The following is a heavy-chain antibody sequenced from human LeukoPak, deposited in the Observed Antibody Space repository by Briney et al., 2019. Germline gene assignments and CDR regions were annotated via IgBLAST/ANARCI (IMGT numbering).Heavy chain of an antibody. J-gene: IGHJ4*02. D-gene: IGHD3-10*01. CDR1: GFTFSSYE. V-gene: IGHV3-48*03. Sequence: GGSLRLSCAASGFTFSSYEMNWVRQAPGKGLEWVSYVSSSGSTMYYADSVKGRFTISRDNAKNSLYLQMNSLRAEDTAVYYCARDTYSGSDYWGQGTLVTVSS. CDR3: ARDTYSGSDY. CDR2: VSSSGSTM.